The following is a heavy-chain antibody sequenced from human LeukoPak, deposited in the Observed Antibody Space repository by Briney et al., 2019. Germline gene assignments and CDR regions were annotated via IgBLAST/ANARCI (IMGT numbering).Heavy chain of an antibody. CDR3: ARSYDSGNYDY. CDR1: GGSISSGNYL. CDR2: IYYSGST. J-gene: IGHJ4*02. Sequence: PSETLSLTCTVSGGSISSGNYLWNWIRQHPGKGLEWIGCIYYSGSTYYNPSLKSRVTISVDTSKSQFSLKLSSVTAADMAVYYCARSYDSGNYDYWGQGTLVTVSS. V-gene: IGHV4-31*03. D-gene: IGHD3-10*01.